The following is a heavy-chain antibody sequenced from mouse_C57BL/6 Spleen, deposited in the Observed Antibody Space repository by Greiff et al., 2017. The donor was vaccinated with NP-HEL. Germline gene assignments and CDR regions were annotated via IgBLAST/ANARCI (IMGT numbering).Heavy chain of an antibody. Sequence: QVQLQQPGAELVKPGASVKLSCKASGYTFTSYWMHWVKQRPGQGLEWIGMIHPNSGSTNYNEKFKSKATLTVDKSSSTAYMQLSSLTSEDSAVYYCAGGTTDYYAMDYWGQGTSVTVSS. CDR3: AGGTTDYYAMDY. D-gene: IGHD1-1*01. CDR2: IHPNSGST. J-gene: IGHJ4*01. V-gene: IGHV1-64*01. CDR1: GYTFTSYW.